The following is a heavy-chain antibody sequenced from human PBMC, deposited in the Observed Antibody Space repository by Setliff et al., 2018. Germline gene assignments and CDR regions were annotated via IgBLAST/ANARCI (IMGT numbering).Heavy chain of an antibody. CDR2: ISAYNGNT. V-gene: IGHV1-18*04. J-gene: IGHJ5*02. CDR3: ERLVRHCTRISCQRTSEADL. CDR1: GYTFTSYY. Sequence: ASVKVSCKASGYTFTSYYMNWVRQAPGQGLEWMGWISAYNGNTYHAQKFQDRLSMTTDTSTSTAYMELRSLRADDTAVYYCERLVRHCTRISCQRTSEADLWGQGTQVTVSS. D-gene: IGHD2-15*01.